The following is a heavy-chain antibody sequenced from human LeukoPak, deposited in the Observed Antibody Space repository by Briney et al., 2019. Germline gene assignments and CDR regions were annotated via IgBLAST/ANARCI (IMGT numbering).Heavy chain of an antibody. CDR3: ARGRAYYDFWSGYYSYYYYYMDV. V-gene: IGHV1-8*03. J-gene: IGHJ6*03. Sequence: GASVKVSCKASGYTFTSYDINWVRQATGQGLEWMGWMNPNSGNTGYAQKFQGRVTITRNTSISTAYMELSSLRSEDTAVYYCARGRAYYDFWSGYYSYYYYYMDVWGKGTTVTVSS. CDR2: MNPNSGNT. CDR1: GYTFTSYD. D-gene: IGHD3-3*01.